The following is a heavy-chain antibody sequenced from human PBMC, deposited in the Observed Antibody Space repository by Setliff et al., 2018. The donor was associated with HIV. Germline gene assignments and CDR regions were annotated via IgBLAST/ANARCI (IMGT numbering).Heavy chain of an antibody. D-gene: IGHD3-9*01. Sequence: PGGSLRLSCEASGFTFSSHGMHWIRQAPGKGLEWVSYISSSGSTIYYADSVKGRFTISRDNAKNSLHLQMNSLRAEDAAFYYCAREAYDVLTPHAHIDYWGQGVLVTVS. CDR2: ISSSGSTI. J-gene: IGHJ4*02. V-gene: IGHV3-48*03. CDR3: AREAYDVLTPHAHIDY. CDR1: GFTFSSHG.